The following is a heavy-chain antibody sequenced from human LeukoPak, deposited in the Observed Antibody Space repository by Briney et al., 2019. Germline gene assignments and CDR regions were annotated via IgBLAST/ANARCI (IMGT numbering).Heavy chain of an antibody. D-gene: IGHD2-2*03. Sequence: SGTLSLTCTVSGDSVSNTFYYWAWIRQPPGQGLELIGYTYYSGTTRCTPSLKSRVTMSMDTSKNQFSLKLSSVTAADTAVYYCARLGYCSSTSCAYWYFDVWGRGTLVTVSS. CDR3: ARLGYCSSTSCAYWYFDV. V-gene: IGHV4-39*01. CDR1: GDSVSNTFYY. CDR2: TYYSGTT. J-gene: IGHJ2*01.